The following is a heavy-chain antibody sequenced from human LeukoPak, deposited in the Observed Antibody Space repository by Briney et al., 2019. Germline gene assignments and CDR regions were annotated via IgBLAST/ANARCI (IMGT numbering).Heavy chain of an antibody. Sequence: SETLSLTCTVSGDSISNYCWSWLRQSPGKELEWIGYMYNRGSTIYNPSLKSRVTISTDTSKNQFSLRLTSVTAADTAVYYCARAGKAVTGTLDSWGQGTLITVSS. CDR1: GDSISNYC. V-gene: IGHV4-59*01. CDR2: MYNRGST. CDR3: ARAGKAVTGTLDS. D-gene: IGHD1/OR15-1a*01. J-gene: IGHJ4*02.